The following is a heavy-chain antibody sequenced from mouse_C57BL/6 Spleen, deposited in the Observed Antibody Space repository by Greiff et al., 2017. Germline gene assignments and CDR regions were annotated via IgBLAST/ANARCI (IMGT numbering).Heavy chain of an antibody. Sequence: QVHVQQSGAELVRPGASVTLSCKASGYTFTDYEMHWVKQTPVHGLEWIGAIDPETGGTAYNQKFKGKAILTADKSSSTAYMELRSLTSEDSAVYYCTRTLSTEGFAYWGQGTLVTVSA. CDR1: GYTFTDYE. V-gene: IGHV1-15*01. J-gene: IGHJ3*01. CDR2: IDPETGGT. CDR3: TRTLSTEGFAY.